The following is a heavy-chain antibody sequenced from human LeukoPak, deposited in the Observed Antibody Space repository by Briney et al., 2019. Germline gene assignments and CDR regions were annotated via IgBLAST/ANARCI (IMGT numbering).Heavy chain of an antibody. V-gene: IGHV3-23*01. CDR3: ARDRYSSSSGRPLDY. D-gene: IGHD6-6*01. CDR1: GFTFSSYA. J-gene: IGHJ4*02. CDR2: ISGSGGST. Sequence: GGSLRLSCAASGFTFSSYAMSWVRQAPGKGPEWVSAISGSGGSTYYADSVKGRFTISRDNSKNTLYLQMNSLRAEDTAVYYCARDRYSSSSGRPLDYWGQGTLVTVSS.